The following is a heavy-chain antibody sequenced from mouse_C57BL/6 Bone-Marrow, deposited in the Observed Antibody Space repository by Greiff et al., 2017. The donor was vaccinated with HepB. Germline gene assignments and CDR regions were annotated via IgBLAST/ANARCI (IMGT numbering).Heavy chain of an antibody. D-gene: IGHD2-4*01. Sequence: QVQLQQPGAELVKPGASVKMSCKASGYTFTSYWITWVKQRPGQGLEWIGDIYPGSGSTNYNEKFKGKATLTVDTSSSTAYMQLSNLTSEDSAVYYCACDYDGAWFADWGQGTLVTVSA. CDR3: ACDYDGAWFAD. CDR1: GYTFTSYW. V-gene: IGHV1-55*01. J-gene: IGHJ3*01. CDR2: IYPGSGST.